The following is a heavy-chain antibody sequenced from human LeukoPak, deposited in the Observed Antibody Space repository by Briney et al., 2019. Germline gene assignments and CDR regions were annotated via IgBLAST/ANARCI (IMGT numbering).Heavy chain of an antibody. Sequence: SGTLSLTCAVYGYAFSGYYLSWIRQSPEKGLDWIGDINYSGSTNYNPSLRNRLTISYPTSKNQFSIKLTSVTAVDTAVYYCARRREASFTYWYFDLWGRGTQVTVSS. CDR2: INYSGST. CDR3: ARRREASFTYWYFDL. D-gene: IGHD1-26*01. CDR1: GYAFSGYY. V-gene: IGHV4-34*01. J-gene: IGHJ2*01.